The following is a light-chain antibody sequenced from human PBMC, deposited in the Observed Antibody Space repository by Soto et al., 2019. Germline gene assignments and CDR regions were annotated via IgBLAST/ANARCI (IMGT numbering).Light chain of an antibody. Sequence: DIVMIQSPLSLPVTPGEPASISCRPSQSLLRRDAYMHLVWYLQRPGQSPHLLIFSGSHRAPGVPDRFSGSGSGTDFTLKINTVEAEDVGVYYCMQTLEAPITFGQGTRLEI. J-gene: IGKJ5*01. CDR1: QSLLRRDAYMH. CDR3: MQTLEAPIT. V-gene: IGKV2-28*01. CDR2: SGS.